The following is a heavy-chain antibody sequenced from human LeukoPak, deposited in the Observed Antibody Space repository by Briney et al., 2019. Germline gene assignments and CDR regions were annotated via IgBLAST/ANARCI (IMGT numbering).Heavy chain of an antibody. CDR2: INHSGST. CDR3: ARRFDWLFRPLYYFDY. CDR1: GFTFSSYN. J-gene: IGHJ4*02. Sequence: GSLRLSCAASGFTFSSYNMKWVRQPPGKGLEWIGEINHSGSTNYNPSLKSRVTISVDTSKNQFSLKLSSVTAADTAVYYCARRFDWLFRPLYYFDYWGQGTLVTVSS. D-gene: IGHD3-9*01. V-gene: IGHV4-34*01.